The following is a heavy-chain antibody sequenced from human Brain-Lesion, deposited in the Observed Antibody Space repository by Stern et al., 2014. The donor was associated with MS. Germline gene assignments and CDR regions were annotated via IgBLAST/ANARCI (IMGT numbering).Heavy chain of an antibody. CDR2: IHYSGGP. Sequence: QLQLQESGPGLVKPSQTLSLTCTVSGGSISSGDNYWSWIRQPPGKGPEWIGYIHYSGGPYFNPFLKSRATISADTSKNQFSLKLNSMTAADTAVYYCARVPDYGDAFFDYWGQGILVTVSS. CDR1: GGSISSGDNY. J-gene: IGHJ4*02. CDR3: ARVPDYGDAFFDY. V-gene: IGHV4-30-4*01. D-gene: IGHD4-17*01.